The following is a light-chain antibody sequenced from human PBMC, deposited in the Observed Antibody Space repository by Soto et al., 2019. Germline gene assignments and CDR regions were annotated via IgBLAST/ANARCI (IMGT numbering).Light chain of an antibody. CDR1: QSVDIS. J-gene: IGKJ1*01. V-gene: IGKV3-15*01. CDR2: GAS. CDR3: QQYRSWPRT. Sequence: EIVLTQSPATLSVSPGERVILSCRASQSVDISLACYQQKPGQAPRLLIYGASTRATDMPGTFSGRGSGTEFTLTITSLRPEDFGVYYCQQYRSWPRTFGQGTKVDI.